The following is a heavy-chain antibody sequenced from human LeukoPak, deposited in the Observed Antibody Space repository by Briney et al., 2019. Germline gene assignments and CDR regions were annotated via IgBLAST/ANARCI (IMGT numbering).Heavy chain of an antibody. J-gene: IGHJ4*02. CDR2: ISSTGSTI. CDR1: GFTFSDFS. Sequence: GGALRLSCAASGFTFSDFSMSWIRHAPGKGLEWLAYISSTGSTIYYADSVRGRFTISRDKAKRSVYLQMDSLRVEDTAVYYCVRDLGYDSSGYYHYWGQGTLVIVSS. D-gene: IGHD3-22*01. CDR3: VRDLGYDSSGYYHY. V-gene: IGHV3-11*01.